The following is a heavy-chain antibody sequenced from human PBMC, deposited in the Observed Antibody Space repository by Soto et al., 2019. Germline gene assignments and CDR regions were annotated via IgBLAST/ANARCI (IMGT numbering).Heavy chain of an antibody. J-gene: IGHJ6*02. CDR1: GYTFTSYG. V-gene: IGHV1-18*01. Sequence: ASVKVSCKASGYTFTSYGFSWVRQAPGQGLEWMGWISASNGNTNYAQKLQGRVTMTTDTSTGTAYMELRSLRSDDTAVYYCARDLENYYGMDVWGQGTTVTVSS. CDR2: ISASNGNT. CDR3: ARDLENYYGMDV.